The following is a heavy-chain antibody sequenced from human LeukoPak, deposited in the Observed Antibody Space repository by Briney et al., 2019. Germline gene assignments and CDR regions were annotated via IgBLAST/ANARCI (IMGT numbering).Heavy chain of an antibody. D-gene: IGHD3-3*01. CDR3: LALWSGSYTPV. Sequence: GGSLKLSCAASGFLFSGSALHWVRQASGKGLEWVGHIRSKTNGDATGYAASVKGRFTISRDDSKNTAYLQVNSLKTEDTAVYYCLALWSGSYTPVWGQGTLVTVSS. CDR1: GFLFSGSA. CDR2: IRSKTNGDAT. V-gene: IGHV3-73*01. J-gene: IGHJ4*02.